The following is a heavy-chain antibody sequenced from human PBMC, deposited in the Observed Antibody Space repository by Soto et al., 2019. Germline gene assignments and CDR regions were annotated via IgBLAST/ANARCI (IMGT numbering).Heavy chain of an antibody. Sequence: QVQLVQSGAEVKKPGASVTVSCKAAGYTFTSYDSNWVRQATGQGLEWMGWMNPNSGNTGYAQKLQGRVTMTRNTSISKAYMELSSLRSEEKAVYYCARDELVVAALDAFEIWGQGTMVTVSS. V-gene: IGHV1-8*01. D-gene: IGHD2-15*01. J-gene: IGHJ3*02. CDR3: ARDELVVAALDAFEI. CDR2: MNPNSGNT. CDR1: GYTFTSYD.